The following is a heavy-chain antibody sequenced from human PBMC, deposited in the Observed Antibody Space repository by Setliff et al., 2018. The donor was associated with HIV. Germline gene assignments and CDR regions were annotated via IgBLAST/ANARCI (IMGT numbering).Heavy chain of an antibody. J-gene: IGHJ3*02. Sequence: SETLSLTCSVSGGSISSRSYYWGWIRQPPGKGLEWIGTISYSGNTYYRPSLKSRVTISVDTSKNQFSLRLNSVTAADTAVYYCARQSGYTRGWDIFGVVAGSFDIWGLGTMVTVSS. CDR1: GGSISSRSYY. V-gene: IGHV4-39*01. CDR2: ISYSGNT. CDR3: ARQSGYTRGWDIFGVVAGSFDI. D-gene: IGHD3-3*01.